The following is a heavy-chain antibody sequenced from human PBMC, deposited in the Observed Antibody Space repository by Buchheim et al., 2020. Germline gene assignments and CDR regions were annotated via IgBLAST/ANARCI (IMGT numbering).Heavy chain of an antibody. CDR1: ALSFSTYS. CDR3: ARDQDWAFDY. V-gene: IGHV3-48*02. Sequence: EVQLVESGGGLVQPGGSLRLSCVASALSFSTYSMDWVRQAPGKGLEWVSHINSGTTNIQYADSVKGQFTVSRDNAKNSLYLQMKSLRDEDTAVYYCARDQDWAFDYWGQGTL. CDR2: INSGTTNI. D-gene: IGHD3/OR15-3a*01. J-gene: IGHJ4*02.